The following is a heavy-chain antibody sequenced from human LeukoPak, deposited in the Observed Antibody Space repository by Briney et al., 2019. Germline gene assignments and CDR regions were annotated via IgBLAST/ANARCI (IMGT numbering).Heavy chain of an antibody. J-gene: IGHJ4*02. Sequence: SETLSLTCTVSGGSISSYYGSWIRQPPGKGLEWIGYIYTSGSTNYNPSLKSRVTISVDTSKNQFSLKLSSVTAADTAVYYCARHGISSSWGIFDYWGQGTLVTVSS. CDR3: ARHGISSSWGIFDY. D-gene: IGHD6-13*01. V-gene: IGHV4-4*09. CDR2: IYTSGST. CDR1: GGSISSYY.